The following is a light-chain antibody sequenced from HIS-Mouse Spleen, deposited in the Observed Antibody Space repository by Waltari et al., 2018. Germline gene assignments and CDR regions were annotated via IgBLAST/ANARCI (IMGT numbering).Light chain of an antibody. Sequence: QSALTQPRSVSGSPGQSVTISCTGTSSDVGGYNYVSWYQQRPGKAPKLMLYDVSTRPYGVPDRFSGSKSGNTASLTISGLQAEDEADYYCCSYAGSYVFGTGTKVTVL. J-gene: IGLJ1*01. CDR2: DVS. CDR3: CSYAGSYV. CDR1: SSDVGGYNY. V-gene: IGLV2-11*01.